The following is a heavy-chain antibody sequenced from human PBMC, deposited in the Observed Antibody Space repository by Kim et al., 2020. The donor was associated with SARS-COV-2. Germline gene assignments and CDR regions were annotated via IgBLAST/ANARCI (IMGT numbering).Heavy chain of an antibody. J-gene: IGHJ4*02. Sequence: QKFQGRVTITADESTSTAYMELSSLRSEDTAVYYCARGAYYYDSSGYYIFWGQGTLVTVSS. D-gene: IGHD3-22*01. CDR3: ARGAYYYDSSGYYIF. V-gene: IGHV1-69*01.